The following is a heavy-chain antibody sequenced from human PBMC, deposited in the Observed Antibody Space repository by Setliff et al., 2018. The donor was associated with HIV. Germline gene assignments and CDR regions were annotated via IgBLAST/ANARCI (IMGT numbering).Heavy chain of an antibody. CDR2: IHYSGST. CDR3: ARVDRVESAFDI. Sequence: SLTCSVSGGSIRSHWSWIRQPPGKGLEWVGYIHYSGSTKYNSSLKRRVTMSIDTSKNQFPLKLSSATAADTAIYYCARVDRVESAFDIWGRGTLVTVSS. V-gene: IGHV4-59*11. J-gene: IGHJ4*02. CDR1: GGSIRSH. D-gene: IGHD3-9*01.